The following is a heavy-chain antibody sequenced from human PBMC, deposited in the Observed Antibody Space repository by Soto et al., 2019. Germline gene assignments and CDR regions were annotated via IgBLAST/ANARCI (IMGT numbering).Heavy chain of an antibody. Sequence: PGGSLRLAFAASGFTFSSYGMHWVRQAPGKGLEWVAVISYDGSNKYYADSVKGRFTISRDNSKNTLYLQMNSLRAEDTAVYYCAKVQQQLAPYYYYYMDVWGKGT. CDR1: GFTFSSYG. J-gene: IGHJ6*03. D-gene: IGHD6-13*01. CDR3: AKVQQQLAPYYYYYMDV. CDR2: ISYDGSNK. V-gene: IGHV3-30*18.